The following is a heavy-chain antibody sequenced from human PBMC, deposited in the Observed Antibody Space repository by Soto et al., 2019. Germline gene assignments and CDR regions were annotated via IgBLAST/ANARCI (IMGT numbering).Heavy chain of an antibody. Sequence: EVQLLESGGGVVQPGGSLRLSCVASGFNFKKFAMAWVRQAPGEGLEWVSGISCCGGSTSYADSVKGRFSTARDDSKNTLSLQMHGLRVEDTAQYFCAKADGEQWRIPHLDNWGQGTLVTVS. CDR3: AKADGEQWRIPHLDN. D-gene: IGHD6-19*01. V-gene: IGHV3-23*01. CDR2: ISCCGGST. CDR1: GFNFKKFA. J-gene: IGHJ4*02.